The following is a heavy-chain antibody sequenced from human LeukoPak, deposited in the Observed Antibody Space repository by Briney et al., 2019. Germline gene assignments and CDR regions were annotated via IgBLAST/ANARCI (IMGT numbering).Heavy chain of an antibody. CDR3: AKRGVGIAAAIDY. CDR1: GFTFDDYT. CDR2: ISWDGGST. Sequence: GGSLRLSCAASGFTFDDYTMHWVRQAPGKGLEWVSLISWDGGSTYYADSVKGRFTISRDNSKNTLYLQMNSLRAEDTAVYYCAKRGVGIAAAIDYWGQGTLVTVSS. V-gene: IGHV3-43*01. J-gene: IGHJ4*02. D-gene: IGHD6-13*01.